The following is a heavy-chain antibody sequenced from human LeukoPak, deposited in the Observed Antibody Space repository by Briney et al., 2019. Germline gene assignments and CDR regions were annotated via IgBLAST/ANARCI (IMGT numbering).Heavy chain of an antibody. CDR2: ISSSSSYI. J-gene: IGHJ5*02. CDR1: GFTFSSYS. V-gene: IGHV3-21*01. D-gene: IGHD6-13*01. CDR3: ARGRQRLVKNDWFDP. Sequence: GGSLRLSCAASGFTFSSYSMNWVRQAPGRGLEWVSSISSSSSYIYYADSVKGRFTISRDNAKNSLYLQMNSLRAEDTAVYYCARGRQRLVKNDWFDPWGQGTLVTVSS.